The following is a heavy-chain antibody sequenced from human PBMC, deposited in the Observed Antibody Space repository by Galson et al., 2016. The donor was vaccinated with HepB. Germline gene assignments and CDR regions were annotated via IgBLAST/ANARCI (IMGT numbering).Heavy chain of an antibody. J-gene: IGHJ5*02. CDR3: ARAPGTNNWFDT. CDR2: IYPGDSDT. CDR1: GDTFGGPW. V-gene: IGHV5-51*01. Sequence: QSGAEVKKPGESLKISCKDSGDTFGGPWIAWVRQMPEKGLEWMGIIYPGDSDTKYSPSFQGHVTISADKSTRTAYLQWSSLKVSDTAIYYCARAPGTNNWFDTWGQGTQVTVSP.